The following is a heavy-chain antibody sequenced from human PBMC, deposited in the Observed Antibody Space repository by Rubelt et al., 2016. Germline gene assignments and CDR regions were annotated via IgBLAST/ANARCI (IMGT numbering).Heavy chain of an antibody. D-gene: IGHD3-10*01. V-gene: IGHV1-24*01. CDR1: GYALTELS. Sequence: QVQLVQSGAEVKKPGASVKVSCKVSGYALTELSMHWVRQAPGKGLEWMGGFDPEDGETIYAQKFQGRVTMTEETATDTAYMELSSLGSEETAVYYDATVQQNWFAMVRGVVNDYWGQGTLVTVSS. CDR2: FDPEDGET. J-gene: IGHJ4*02. CDR3: ATVQQNWFAMVRGVVNDY.